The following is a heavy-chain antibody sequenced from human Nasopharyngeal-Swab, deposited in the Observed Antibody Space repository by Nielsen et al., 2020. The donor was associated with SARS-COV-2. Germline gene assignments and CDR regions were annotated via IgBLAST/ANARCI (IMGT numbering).Heavy chain of an antibody. Sequence: RQPQGKGLEWVAVISYDGSNKYYADYVQGRFTISRDNSKNTLYLQMNSLRAEDTAVYYCARGPGDGIDVWGQGTTVTVSS. CDR3: ARGPGDGIDV. J-gene: IGHJ6*02. D-gene: IGHD3-10*01. CDR2: ISYDGSNK. V-gene: IGHV3-30-3*01.